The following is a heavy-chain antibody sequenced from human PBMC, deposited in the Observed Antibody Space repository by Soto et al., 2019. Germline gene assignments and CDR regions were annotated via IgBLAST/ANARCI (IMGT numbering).Heavy chain of an antibody. CDR2: ISYDGSNK. CDR3: AREGPAATNDALDI. V-gene: IGHV3-30-3*01. Sequence: QVQLVESGGGVVQPGRSLRLSCAASGFTFSSYAMHWVRQAPGKGLEWVAVISYDGSNKYYADSVKGRFTISRDNSKNTLYLQMNSLRAEDTAVYYCAREGPAATNDALDIWGQGTMVTVSS. D-gene: IGHD2-2*01. J-gene: IGHJ3*02. CDR1: GFTFSSYA.